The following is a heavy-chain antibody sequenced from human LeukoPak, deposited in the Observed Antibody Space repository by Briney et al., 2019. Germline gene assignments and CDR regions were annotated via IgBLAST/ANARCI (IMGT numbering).Heavy chain of an antibody. D-gene: IGHD6-19*01. CDR2: IFYSGAT. V-gene: IGHV4-39*01. J-gene: IGHJ4*02. CDR1: GDSISINYN. Sequence: SETLSLTCTVSGDSISINYNWGWIRQPPGKGLEWIGSIFYSGATYYSPSLKSRVTISVDTSKNQFSLKLSSMTAADTAVYYCVRHRQWLLFPDYWGQGTLVTVSS. CDR3: VRHRQWLLFPDY.